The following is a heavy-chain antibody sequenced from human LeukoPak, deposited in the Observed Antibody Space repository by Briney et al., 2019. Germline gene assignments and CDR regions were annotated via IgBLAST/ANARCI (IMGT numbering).Heavy chain of an antibody. Sequence: XYXFTSXXXXWVRXXPXQXXEWMGWISAYNGNTNYAQKLQGRVTMTTDTSTSTAYMELSSLRSEDTAVYYCASTAAAALDYWGQGTLVTVSS. CDR1: XYXFTSXX. CDR3: ASTAAAALDY. V-gene: IGHV1-18*01. CDR2: ISAYNGNT. J-gene: IGHJ4*02. D-gene: IGHD2-2*01.